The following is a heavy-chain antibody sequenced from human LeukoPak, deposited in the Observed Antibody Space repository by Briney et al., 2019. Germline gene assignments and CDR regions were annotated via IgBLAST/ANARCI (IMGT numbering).Heavy chain of an antibody. V-gene: IGHV1-2*02. J-gene: IGHJ4*02. CDR1: GYTFTGYY. Sequence: ASVKVSCKASGYTFTGYYIHWVRQAPGQGLEWMGWINPNINGTNYAQKFQGRVTMTTDTSTSTAYMEVRSLRSDDTAVYYCAREESIGSYQFLNEYWGQGTLVTVSS. CDR2: INPNINGT. D-gene: IGHD1-26*01. CDR3: AREESIGSYQFLNEY.